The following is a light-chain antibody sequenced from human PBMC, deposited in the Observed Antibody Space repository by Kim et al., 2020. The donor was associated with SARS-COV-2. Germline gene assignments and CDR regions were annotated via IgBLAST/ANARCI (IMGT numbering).Light chain of an antibody. CDR2: GAS. Sequence: SPGDRATLSCRASQSVSSNYLAWYQQKPGQAPRILIYGASSRATGIPDRFSGSGSGTDFTLTISRLESEDFAVYYCQQYGGSPITFGQGTRLEIK. CDR3: QQYGGSPIT. J-gene: IGKJ5*01. V-gene: IGKV3-20*01. CDR1: QSVSSNY.